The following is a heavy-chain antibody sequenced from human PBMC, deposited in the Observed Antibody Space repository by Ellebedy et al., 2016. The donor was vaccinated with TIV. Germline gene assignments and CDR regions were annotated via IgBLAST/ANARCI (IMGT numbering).Heavy chain of an antibody. D-gene: IGHD2-2*01. CDR2: ISGSGGST. CDR1: GFTFSSYA. CDR3: AKPFRDCSSNSCFLHFDY. J-gene: IGHJ4*02. Sequence: GGSLRLXCAASGFTFSSYAMSWVRQAPGKGLEWVSAISGSGGSTYYADSVKGRFTISRDNSKNTLYLQMNSLRAEDTAVYYCAKPFRDCSSNSCFLHFDYWGQGTLVTVSS. V-gene: IGHV3-23*01.